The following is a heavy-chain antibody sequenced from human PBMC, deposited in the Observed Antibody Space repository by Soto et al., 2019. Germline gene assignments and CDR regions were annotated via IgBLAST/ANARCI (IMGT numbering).Heavy chain of an antibody. CDR1: ADSVSSDYYC. CDR3: ERDIRGYSRAFDY. J-gene: IGHJ4*02. V-gene: IGHV4-61*01. D-gene: IGHD5-18*01. CDR2: ICSGGST. Sequence: SETLSLTCTVSADSVSSDYYCWTWIRQPPGKGLEWIGYICSGGSTNYNPSLKSRVTISLDTSRNQFSLKLTSVTAADTAVYYCERDIRGYSRAFDYWGQGMLVTVSS.